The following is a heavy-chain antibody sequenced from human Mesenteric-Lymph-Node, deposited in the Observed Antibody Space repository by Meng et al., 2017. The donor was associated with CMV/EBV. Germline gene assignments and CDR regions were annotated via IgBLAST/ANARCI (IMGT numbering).Heavy chain of an antibody. V-gene: IGHV5-51*01. CDR3: ATTYCSSTSCYEAFDY. D-gene: IGHD2-2*01. J-gene: IGHJ4*02. Sequence: YSFTSYWIGWVRQMPGKGLEWMGIIYPGDSDTRYSPSFQGQVTISADKSISTAYLQWSSLKASDTAMYYCATTYCSSTSCYEAFDYWGQGTLVTVSS. CDR1: YSFTSYW. CDR2: IYPGDSDT.